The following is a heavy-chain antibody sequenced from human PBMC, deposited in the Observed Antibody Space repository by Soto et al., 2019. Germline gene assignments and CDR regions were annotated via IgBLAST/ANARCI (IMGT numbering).Heavy chain of an antibody. CDR1: GVSFSGYY. D-gene: IGHD3-10*01. CDR2: INHSGST. J-gene: IGHJ4*02. V-gene: IGHV4-34*01. Sequence: SETLSLTCAVYGVSFSGYYWSWIRQPPGKGLEWIGEINHSGSTNYNPSLKSRVTISVDTSKNQFSLKLSSVTAADTAVYYCARVVYGEDHLNLTDYWGQGTLVTVSS. CDR3: ARVVYGEDHLNLTDY.